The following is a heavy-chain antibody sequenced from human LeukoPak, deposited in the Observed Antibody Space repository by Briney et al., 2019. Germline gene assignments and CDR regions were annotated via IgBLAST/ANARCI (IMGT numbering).Heavy chain of an antibody. CDR2: INSDGRST. D-gene: IGHD2-2*01. Sequence: GGSLRLSCVASGFTFSRYWMHWVRQAPGKGLVWVSRINSDGRSTNYADSVKGRFSISRDNAENTLYLQMNSLRAEDTAVYYCARSSSGYYASDAFDIWGQGTMVTVSS. V-gene: IGHV3-74*01. J-gene: IGHJ3*02. CDR1: GFTFSRYW. CDR3: ARSSSGYYASDAFDI.